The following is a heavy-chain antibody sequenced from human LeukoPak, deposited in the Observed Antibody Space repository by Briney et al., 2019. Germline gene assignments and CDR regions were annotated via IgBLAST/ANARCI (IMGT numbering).Heavy chain of an antibody. V-gene: IGHV4-59*12. CDR2: IYYSGST. D-gene: IGHD3-10*01. CDR1: GGSISSYY. Sequence: SETLSLTCTVSGGSISSYYWSWIRQTPGKGLEWIGYIYYSGSTNYNPSLKSRVTISVDTSKNQFSLKLSSVTAADTAVYYCARALPTPMVRGVVPHNWFDPWGQGTLVTVSS. J-gene: IGHJ5*02. CDR3: ARALPTPMVRGVVPHNWFDP.